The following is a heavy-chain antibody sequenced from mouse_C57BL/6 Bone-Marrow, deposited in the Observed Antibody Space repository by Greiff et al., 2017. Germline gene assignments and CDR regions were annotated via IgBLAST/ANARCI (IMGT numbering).Heavy chain of an antibody. CDR1: GFTFSSYG. CDR3: ASNYYGNSYDY. Sequence: EVKLVESGGDLVKPGGSLKLSCAASGFTFSSYGMSWVRQTPDKRLEWVATISSGGSYTYYPDSVKGRFTISRDNAKNTRYLQMNSLKSEDTAMYYCASNYYGNSYDYWGQGTTLTVSS. D-gene: IGHD1-1*01. V-gene: IGHV5-6*01. CDR2: ISSGGSYT. J-gene: IGHJ2*01.